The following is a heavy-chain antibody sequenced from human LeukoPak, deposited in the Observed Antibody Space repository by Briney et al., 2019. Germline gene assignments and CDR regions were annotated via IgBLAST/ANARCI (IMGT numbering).Heavy chain of an antibody. CDR1: GGSFSGYY. J-gene: IGHJ4*02. Sequence: SETLSLTCAVYGGSFSGYYWSWIRQPPGKGLEWIGEINHSGSTNYNPSLKSRVTILVDTSKNQFSLKLSSVTAADTAVYYCARYNVDTAMAEYYFDYWGQGTLVTVSS. CDR3: ARYNVDTAMAEYYFDY. V-gene: IGHV4-34*01. D-gene: IGHD5-18*01. CDR2: INHSGST.